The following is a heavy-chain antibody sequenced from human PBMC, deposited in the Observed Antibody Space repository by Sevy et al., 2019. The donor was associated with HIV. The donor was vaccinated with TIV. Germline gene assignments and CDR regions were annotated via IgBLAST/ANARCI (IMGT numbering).Heavy chain of an antibody. D-gene: IGHD2-15*01. CDR3: ARAPNLVYCSGVSCYSPNYYYHMDV. CDR2: INSDGSST. J-gene: IGHJ6*03. V-gene: IGHV3-74*01. CDR1: GFTFSSYW. Sequence: GRSLRLSCAASGFTFSSYWMHWVRQAPGKGLVWVSRINSDGSSTSYADSVKGRFTISRDNAKNTLYLQMNSLRAEDTAVYYCARAPNLVYCSGVSCYSPNYYYHMDVWGKGTTVTFSS.